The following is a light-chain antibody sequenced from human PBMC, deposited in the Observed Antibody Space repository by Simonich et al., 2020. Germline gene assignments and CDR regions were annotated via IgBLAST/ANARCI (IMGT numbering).Light chain of an antibody. J-gene: IGLJ2*01. Sequence: QSALTQPASVSGSPGQSITISCTGTSSDVGGYNYVSWYQKHPGKAPKLLIYEGSKRPSGVSNRFSGSKSGNPASLTISGIQAEDEADYYCCSYAGSSTLVFGGGTKLTVL. CDR2: EGS. V-gene: IGLV2-23*01. CDR1: SSDVGGYNY. CDR3: CSYAGSSTLV.